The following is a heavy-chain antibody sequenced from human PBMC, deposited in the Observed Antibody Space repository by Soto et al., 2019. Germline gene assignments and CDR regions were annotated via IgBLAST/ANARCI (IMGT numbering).Heavy chain of an antibody. CDR2: IYWDDDK. J-gene: IGHJ4*02. CDR3: AHRPSYCSGGSCYSGFDY. CDR1: GFSLSTSGVG. V-gene: IGHV2-5*02. Sequence: QITLKESGPTLVKPTQTLTLTCTFSGFSLSTSGVGVGWIRQPPGKALEWLALIYWDDDKRYSPSLKSRLTSTKXTSXNXVVRTMTHMDPVDTATYYCAHRPSYCSGGSCYSGFDYWGQGTLVTVSS. D-gene: IGHD2-15*01.